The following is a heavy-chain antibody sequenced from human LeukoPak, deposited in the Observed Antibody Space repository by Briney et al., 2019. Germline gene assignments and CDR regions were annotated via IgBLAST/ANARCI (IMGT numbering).Heavy chain of an antibody. CDR1: GFLFSGYA. V-gene: IGHV3-30*02. CDR3: GANGNLDY. J-gene: IGHJ4*02. Sequence: GGSLRLSCAATGFLFSGYAMQWVRQAPGKGREGVAFIRHDGSNKYYADPVKGRFTISRDNSKNILYLQMNSLTAEDTAVYYCGANGNLDYWGQGTLVTVSS. CDR2: IRHDGSNK.